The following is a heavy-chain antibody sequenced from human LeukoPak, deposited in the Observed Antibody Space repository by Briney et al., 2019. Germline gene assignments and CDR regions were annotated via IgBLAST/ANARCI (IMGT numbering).Heavy chain of an antibody. V-gene: IGHV3-21*01. Sequence: GGSLRLSCAASGFTFSSYSMNWVRQAPGKGLEWVSSISSSSSYIYYADPVKGRFTISRDNAKNSLYLQMNSLRAEDTAVYYCARVYDSSGPVDYWGQGTLVTVSS. D-gene: IGHD3-22*01. CDR3: ARVYDSSGPVDY. CDR2: ISSSSSYI. J-gene: IGHJ4*02. CDR1: GFTFSSYS.